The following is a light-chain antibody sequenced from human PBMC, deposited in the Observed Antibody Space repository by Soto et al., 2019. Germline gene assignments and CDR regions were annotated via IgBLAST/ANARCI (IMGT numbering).Light chain of an antibody. J-gene: IGLJ1*01. CDR2: EVS. V-gene: IGLV2-14*01. CDR3: QSYDNSLSGYV. Sequence: QSVLTQPASVSGSPGQSITISCTGTSSDVGGYNFVSWYQQHPGKAPKLIIYEVSNRPSGVSNRFSGSKSGDTASLTISGLQAEDEADYYCQSYDNSLSGYVFGPGTKVTVL. CDR1: SSDVGGYNF.